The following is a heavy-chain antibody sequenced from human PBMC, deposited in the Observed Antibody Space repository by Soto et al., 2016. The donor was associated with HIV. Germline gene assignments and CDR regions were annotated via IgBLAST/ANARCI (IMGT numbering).Heavy chain of an antibody. Sequence: RLHESGPGLVKPSESLSLTCTLSGGAINSNTFFWAWIRQSPKKTLEWIGTVSHSGDTYYNPSLRSRVIISADTSKNQFFLTLTSVKSTDTAIYYCARHVTGFTNGWYGGGLAFNSWGQGLRVAVSS. J-gene: IGHJ4*01. V-gene: IGHV4-39*01. CDR2: VSHSGDT. CDR3: ARHVTGFTNGWYGGGLAFNS. CDR1: GGAINSNTFF. D-gene: IGHD6-19*01.